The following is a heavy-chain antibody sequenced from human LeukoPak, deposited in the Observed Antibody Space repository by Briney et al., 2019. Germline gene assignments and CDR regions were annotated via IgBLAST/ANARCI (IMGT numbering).Heavy chain of an antibody. CDR3: AVDFWSGYSNWFDP. D-gene: IGHD3-3*01. V-gene: IGHV1-8*01. Sequence: ASVKVSCKASGYTFTSYDINWARQATGQGLEWMGWMNPNSGNTGYAQRFQGRVTMTRNTSISTAYMELSSLRSEDTAVYYCAVDFWSGYSNWFDPWGQGTLVTVSS. CDR2: MNPNSGNT. J-gene: IGHJ5*02. CDR1: GYTFTSYD.